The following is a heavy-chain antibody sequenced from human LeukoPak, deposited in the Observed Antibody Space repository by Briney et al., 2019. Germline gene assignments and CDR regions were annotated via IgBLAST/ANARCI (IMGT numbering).Heavy chain of an antibody. CDR3: ARDRGSSWYDTLDP. J-gene: IGHJ5*02. D-gene: IGHD6-13*01. V-gene: IGHV1-2*02. Sequence: GASVKVSCKASEYTFTAYYIHWVRQAPGQGLEWMGWIIPNSGRTNYAQKFQGRVTMTRDTSISTAYMELSRLRSDDTALYYCARDRGSSWYDTLDPWGQGTLVTVSS. CDR2: IIPNSGRT. CDR1: EYTFTAYY.